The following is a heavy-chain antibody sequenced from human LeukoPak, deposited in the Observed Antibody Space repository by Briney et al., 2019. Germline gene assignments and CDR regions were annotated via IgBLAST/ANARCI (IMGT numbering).Heavy chain of an antibody. Sequence: HPGGSLRLSCAASGFTFDDYAMHWVRHASGKGLEWVSGISWNSGSIGYADSVKGRFTISRDNAKNSLYLQMNSLRAEDTALYYCARAKTYYDILTGYFDYWGQGTLVTVSS. D-gene: IGHD3-9*01. CDR2: ISWNSGSI. V-gene: IGHV3-9*01. CDR1: GFTFDDYA. CDR3: ARAKTYYDILTGYFDY. J-gene: IGHJ4*02.